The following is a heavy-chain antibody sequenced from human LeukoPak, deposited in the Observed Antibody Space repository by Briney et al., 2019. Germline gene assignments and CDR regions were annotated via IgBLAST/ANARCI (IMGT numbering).Heavy chain of an antibody. D-gene: IGHD3-9*01. CDR3: AKLGDILTGYPYYFDC. Sequence: GGSLRLSCAASGFTFITYSMNWVRQAPGKGLEWVSSISSSSSYIYYADSVRGRFTISRDNPKNSLYLQMNSLRAEDTAVYYCAKLGDILTGYPYYFDCWGQGTLVTVSS. V-gene: IGHV3-21*04. CDR1: GFTFITYS. J-gene: IGHJ4*02. CDR2: ISSSSSYI.